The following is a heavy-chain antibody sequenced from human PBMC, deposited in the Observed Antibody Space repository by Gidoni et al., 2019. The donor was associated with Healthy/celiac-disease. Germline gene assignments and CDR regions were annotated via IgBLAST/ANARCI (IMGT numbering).Heavy chain of an antibody. D-gene: IGHD3-16*01. V-gene: IGHV3-23*01. J-gene: IGHJ6*02. Sequence: EVQLLESGGGLVQPGGSLRLSCAASGFTFSSYAMRWVRQAPGKGLEWVSAISGSGGSKYYADSVKGRFTISRDNSKNTLYLQMNSLRAEDTAVYYCVGGEGYGYYYYGMDVWGQGTTVTVSS. CDR1: GFTFSSYA. CDR3: VGGEGYGYYYYGMDV. CDR2: ISGSGGSK.